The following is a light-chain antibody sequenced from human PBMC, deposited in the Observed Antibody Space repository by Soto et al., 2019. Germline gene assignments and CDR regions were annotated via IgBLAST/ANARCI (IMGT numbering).Light chain of an antibody. CDR2: EVS. V-gene: IGLV2-8*01. J-gene: IGLJ1*01. CDR1: SSDVGGYNF. Sequence: QSALTQPPSASGSPGQSVTISCTGTSSDVGGYNFVSWYQQHPGKAPKLMIYEVSKRPSGVPDRFSGSKSATSASLTITGLQAEDEADYYCQSYDRSLSGSFFGTGTKLTVL. CDR3: QSYDRSLSGSF.